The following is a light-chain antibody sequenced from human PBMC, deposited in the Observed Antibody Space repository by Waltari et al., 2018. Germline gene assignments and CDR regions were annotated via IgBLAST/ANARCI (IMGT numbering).Light chain of an antibody. Sequence: QSALTQPASVSGSPGQSITISCTGTSSDVGSYNLVSWYQHHPGQAPQLVSYEVTKRPSGVSNRFSGSKPGNTASLTISGIQAEDEADYYCCSYAGSSILIFGGGTKLTVL. CDR3: CSYAGSSILI. CDR2: EVT. CDR1: SSDVGSYNL. J-gene: IGLJ2*01. V-gene: IGLV2-23*02.